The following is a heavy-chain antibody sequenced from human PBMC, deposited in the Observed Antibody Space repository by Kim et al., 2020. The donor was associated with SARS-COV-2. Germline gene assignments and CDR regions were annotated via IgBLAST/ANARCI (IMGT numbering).Heavy chain of an antibody. V-gene: IGHV3-30*04. CDR2: ISYDGSNK. CDR1: GFTFSSYA. J-gene: IGHJ4*01. Sequence: GGSLRLSCAASGFTFSSYAMHWVRQAPGKGLEWVAVISYDGSNKYYADSVKGRFTISRDNSKNTLYLQMNSLRAEDTAVYYCARDLHIVVVPAAIGYWG. D-gene: IGHD2-2*01. CDR3: ARDLHIVVVPAAIGY.